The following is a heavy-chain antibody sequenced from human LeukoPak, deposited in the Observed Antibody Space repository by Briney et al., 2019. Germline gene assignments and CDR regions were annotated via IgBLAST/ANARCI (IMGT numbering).Heavy chain of an antibody. V-gene: IGHV3-48*03. D-gene: IGHD4-11*01. Sequence: GGSLRLSCAASRFTFSSYEMNWVRQAPGRGLEWVSYISSSGSTIYYADSVKGRFTISRDNAKNSLYLQMNSLRAEDTAVYYCARSTVDGWFDPWGQGTLVTVSS. CDR1: RFTFSSYE. CDR2: ISSSGSTI. CDR3: ARSTVDGWFDP. J-gene: IGHJ5*02.